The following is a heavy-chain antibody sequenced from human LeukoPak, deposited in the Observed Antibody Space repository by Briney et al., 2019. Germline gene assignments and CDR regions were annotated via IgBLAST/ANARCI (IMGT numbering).Heavy chain of an antibody. CDR3: ARDNIYYYDSSGTGYYYYYMDV. V-gene: IGHV3-30*01. CDR1: GFTFSSYA. D-gene: IGHD3-22*01. Sequence: GGSLRLSCAASGFTFSSYAMHWVRQAPGKGLEWVAVISYDGSNKYYADSVKGRFTISRDNSKNTLYLQMNSLRAEDTAVYYCARDNIYYYDSSGTGYYYYYMDVWGKGTTVTVSS. J-gene: IGHJ6*03. CDR2: ISYDGSNK.